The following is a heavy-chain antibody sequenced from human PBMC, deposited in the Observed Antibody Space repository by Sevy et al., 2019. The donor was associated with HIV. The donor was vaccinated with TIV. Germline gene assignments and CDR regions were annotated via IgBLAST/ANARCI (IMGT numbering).Heavy chain of an antibody. CDR1: GFTFSNYW. V-gene: IGHV3-7*01. D-gene: IGHD1-26*01. Sequence: GGSLRLSCAASGFTFSNYWMNWVRQAPGKGLEWVANIKQGGSDKYYVDSVKGRFTLSRDNAKNSLSLQMNSLRAEDTAVDYCASGGPLVEGALIPWGFDVWGQGTMVTVSS. CDR3: ASGGPLVEGALIPWGFDV. J-gene: IGHJ6*02. CDR2: IKQGGSDK.